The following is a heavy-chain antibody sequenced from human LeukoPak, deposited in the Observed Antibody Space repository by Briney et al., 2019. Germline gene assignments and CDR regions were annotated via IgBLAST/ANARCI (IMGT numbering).Heavy chain of an antibody. Sequence: GGSLRLSCAASGFTFSSYNMNWVRQAPGKGLEWVSGISWNSGSIGYADSVKGRFTISRDNAKNSLYLQMNSLRAEDTALYYCAKGRLRYFDWLSPFDYWGQGTLVTVSS. V-gene: IGHV3-9*01. CDR2: ISWNSGSI. D-gene: IGHD3-9*01. J-gene: IGHJ4*02. CDR3: AKGRLRYFDWLSPFDY. CDR1: GFTFSSYN.